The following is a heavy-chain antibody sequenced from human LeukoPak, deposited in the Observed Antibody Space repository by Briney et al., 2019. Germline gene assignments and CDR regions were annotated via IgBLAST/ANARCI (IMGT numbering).Heavy chain of an antibody. V-gene: IGHV3-21*05. CDR3: ARGYYYGSGWLGITKMDV. Sequence: VGSLRLSCVASGFTFSRFEMNWVRQAPGRGLEWISHISTGTYIAYTDSVKGRFTISRDNAKNSLYLQMNSLRAEDTAVYYCARGYYYGSGWLGITKMDVWGKGTTVTISS. CDR2: ISTGTYI. CDR1: GFTFSRFE. J-gene: IGHJ6*04. D-gene: IGHD3-10*01.